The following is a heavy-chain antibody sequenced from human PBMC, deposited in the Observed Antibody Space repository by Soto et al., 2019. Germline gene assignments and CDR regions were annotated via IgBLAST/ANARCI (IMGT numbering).Heavy chain of an antibody. V-gene: IGHV3-13*01. CDR1: GFTFSSYD. CDR2: IGTAGDT. J-gene: IGHJ6*02. D-gene: IGHD3-22*01. CDR3: ARAPRDYDSSGYYLGGYYYYGMDV. Sequence: PGGSLRLSCAASGFTFSSYDMHWVRQATGKGLEWVSAIGTAGDTYYPGSVKGRFTISRENAKNSLYLQMNSLRAGDTAVYYCARAPRDYDSSGYYLGGYYYYGMDVWGQGTTVTVSS.